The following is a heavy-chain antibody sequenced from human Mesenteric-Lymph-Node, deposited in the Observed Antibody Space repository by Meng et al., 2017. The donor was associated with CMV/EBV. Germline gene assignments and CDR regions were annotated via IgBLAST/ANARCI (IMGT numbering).Heavy chain of an antibody. V-gene: IGHV1-69*05. J-gene: IGHJ4*02. D-gene: IGHD6-19*01. Sequence: KVSCKASGGTFSSYATSWVRQAPGQGLEWMGGIIPIFGTANYAQKFQGRVTITTDESTSTAYMELSSLRSEDTAVYYCARDTAGHFDYWGQGTLVTVSS. CDR3: ARDTAGHFDY. CDR2: IIPIFGTA. CDR1: GGTFSSYA.